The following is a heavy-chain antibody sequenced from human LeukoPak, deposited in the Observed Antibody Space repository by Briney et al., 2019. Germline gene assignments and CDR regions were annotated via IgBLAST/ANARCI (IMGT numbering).Heavy chain of an antibody. V-gene: IGHV1-18*04. CDR1: GYTFTSYG. Sequence: GASVKVSCKASGYTFTSYGISWVRQAPGQGLEWMGWISAYNGNTNYAQKLQGRVTMTTDTSTSTAYMELRSLRSDDTAVYYCARVSIVVVPAAAAGNAFDIWGQGTMATVSS. CDR3: ARVSIVVVPAAAAGNAFDI. D-gene: IGHD2-2*01. J-gene: IGHJ3*02. CDR2: ISAYNGNT.